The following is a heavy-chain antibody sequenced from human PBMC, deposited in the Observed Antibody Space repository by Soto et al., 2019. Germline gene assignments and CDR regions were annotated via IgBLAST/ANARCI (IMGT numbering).Heavy chain of an antibody. CDR1: GDSVSSNTAA. V-gene: IGHV6-1*01. Sequence: SQTLSLTCAISGDSVSSNTAAWNWIRSSPSRGLEWLGRTYYRSNWRHDYAVSVKSRITVNPDTSKNHFSLQLNSVTPDDTAVYYCARGASGYYPLAWFDPWGQGTLVTVS. D-gene: IGHD3-3*01. J-gene: IGHJ5*02. CDR3: ARGASGYYPLAWFDP. CDR2: TYYRSNWRH.